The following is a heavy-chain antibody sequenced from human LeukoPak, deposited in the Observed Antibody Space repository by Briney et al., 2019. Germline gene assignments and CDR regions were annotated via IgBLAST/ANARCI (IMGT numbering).Heavy chain of an antibody. Sequence: PGRSLRLSCAASGFTFSDYAMSWVRQAPGKGLEWVSTASYYVGKQYHADSVRGRFAVSRDNSRNTVSLQMSSLRVEDTGIYYCAKAGIGADGAGFLCEYWGQGTLVTVSS. CDR2: ASYYVGKQ. V-gene: IGHV3-23*01. D-gene: IGHD1-1*01. CDR3: AKAGIGADGAGFLCEY. CDR1: GFTFSDYA. J-gene: IGHJ4*02.